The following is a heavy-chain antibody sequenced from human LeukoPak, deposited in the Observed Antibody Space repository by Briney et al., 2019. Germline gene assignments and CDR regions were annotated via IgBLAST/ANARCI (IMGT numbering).Heavy chain of an antibody. Sequence: ASVKVSCKASGYTFTGYYMHWVRQAPGRGLEWMGWINPNSGGTNYAQKFQGRVTMTRDTSISTAYMELSRLRSDDTAVYYCARDSRYYYDSSGYYYDYWGQGTLVTVSS. V-gene: IGHV1-2*02. J-gene: IGHJ4*02. CDR3: ARDSRYYYDSSGYYYDY. D-gene: IGHD3-22*01. CDR2: INPNSGGT. CDR1: GYTFTGYY.